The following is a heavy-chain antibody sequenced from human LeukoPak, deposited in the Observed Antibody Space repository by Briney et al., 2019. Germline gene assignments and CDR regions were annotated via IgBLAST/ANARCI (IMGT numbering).Heavy chain of an antibody. CDR1: GYTFTSYY. CDR3: AREAYIAAAGYNWFDP. D-gene: IGHD6-13*01. V-gene: IGHV1-69*06. J-gene: IGHJ5*02. CDR2: IIPIFGTA. Sequence: ASVKVSCKASGYTFTSYYMHWVRQAPGQGLEWMGGIIPIFGTANYAQKFQGRVTITADKSTSTAYMELSSLRSEDTAVYYCAREAYIAAAGYNWFDPWGQGTLVTVSS.